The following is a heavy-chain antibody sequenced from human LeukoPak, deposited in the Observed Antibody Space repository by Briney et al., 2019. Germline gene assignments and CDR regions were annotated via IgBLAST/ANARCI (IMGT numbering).Heavy chain of an antibody. V-gene: IGHV1-2*02. CDR2: INPNSGGT. CDR1: GYTFTGYY. CDR3: ARATQPNFMIVVVRPYNWFDP. D-gene: IGHD3-22*01. J-gene: IGHJ5*02. Sequence: ASVKVSCKASGYTFTGYYMHWVRQAPGQGLEWMGWINPNSGGTNYAQKFQGRVTMTRDTSISTAYMELSRLRSDDTAVYYCARATQPNFMIVVVRPYNWFDPWGQGTLVTVSS.